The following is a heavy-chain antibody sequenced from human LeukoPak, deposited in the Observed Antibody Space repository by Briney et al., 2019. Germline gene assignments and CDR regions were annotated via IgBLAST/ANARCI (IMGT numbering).Heavy chain of an antibody. Sequence: ASVKVSCKASGYTFTGYYMHWVRQAPGQGLEWMGWINPNSGGTNYAQKFQGRVTMTRDTSISTAYMELSRLRSDDTAVYYCARDPIAVAVTYYYYYMDVWGKGTTVTVSS. J-gene: IGHJ6*03. CDR2: INPNSGGT. CDR3: ARDPIAVAVTYYYYYMDV. V-gene: IGHV1-2*02. D-gene: IGHD6-19*01. CDR1: GYTFTGYY.